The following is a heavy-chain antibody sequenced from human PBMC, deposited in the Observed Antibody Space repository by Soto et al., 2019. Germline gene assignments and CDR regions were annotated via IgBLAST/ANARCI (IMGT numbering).Heavy chain of an antibody. CDR3: TTRDLTTITIGDWFDP. CDR2: FDPEDGDT. V-gene: IGHV1-24*01. CDR1: GYTLTKLP. D-gene: IGHD4-4*01. J-gene: IGHJ5*02. Sequence: VKVSCKVSGYTLTKLPMHWVRQAPGQGLEWMGGFDPEDGDTIYAQKFQGRLTMTEDTSTDTAYMELRSLRSEDTAVYYCTTRDLTTITIGDWFDPWGQGILVTVSS.